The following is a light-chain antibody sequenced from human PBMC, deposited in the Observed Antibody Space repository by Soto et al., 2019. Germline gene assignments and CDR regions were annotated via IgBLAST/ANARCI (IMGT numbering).Light chain of an antibody. CDR3: QQSYGTPWT. CDR2: AAS. V-gene: IGKV1-39*01. J-gene: IGKJ1*01. CDR1: QSISSY. Sequence: DIQMTQSPSSLSASVGDRVTITCRASQSISSYLNWYQQKPGKAPKLLIYAASSLQSGVPSRFSGSGPGTDFTLTISSLQPEDFATYYCQQSYGTPWTFGQGTKVDIK.